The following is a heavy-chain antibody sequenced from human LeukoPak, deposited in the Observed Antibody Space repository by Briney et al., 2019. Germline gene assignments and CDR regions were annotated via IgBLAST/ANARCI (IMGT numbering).Heavy chain of an antibody. J-gene: IGHJ3*02. CDR3: ARHDSITMIVVVINDDAFDI. V-gene: IGHV4-38-2*01. CDR2: IYHSGST. Sequence: SETLSLTCAVSGYSISSGYYWGWIRQPPGKGLEWIGSIYHSGSTYYNPSLKSRVTMSVDTSKNQFSLKLSSVTAADTAVYYCARHDSITMIVVVINDDAFDIWGQGTMVTVSS. CDR1: GYSISSGYY. D-gene: IGHD3-22*01.